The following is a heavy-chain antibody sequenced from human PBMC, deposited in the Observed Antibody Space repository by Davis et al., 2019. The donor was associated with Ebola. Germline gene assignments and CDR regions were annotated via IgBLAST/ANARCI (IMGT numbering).Heavy chain of an antibody. CDR1: GYTFTSYG. J-gene: IGHJ4*02. CDR2: ISGYEDNT. CDR3: ARAQFPTTSDH. Sequence: ASVKVSCKASGYTFTSYGISWVRQAPGQGLEWMGWISGYEDNTNYAPRFQGRITLTKDRATSTVYMEVGILRSDDTAVYYCARAQFPTTSDHWGQGTLVTVSS. D-gene: IGHD1-1*01. V-gene: IGHV1-18*01.